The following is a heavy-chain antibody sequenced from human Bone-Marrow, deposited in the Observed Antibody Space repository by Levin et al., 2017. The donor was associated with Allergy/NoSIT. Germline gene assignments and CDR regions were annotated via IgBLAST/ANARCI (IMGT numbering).Heavy chain of an antibody. CDR3: ASLPFVSAPMEWALRR. Sequence: GESLKISCAASGFSLNTYALHWFRQAPGKGLEWVAVISNDGNDEAYADAVRGRFTLSRDHAKNTLFLHMNSLRSEDTAIYYCASLPFVSAPMEWALRRWGQGTLVAVSS. CDR1: GFSLNTYA. V-gene: IGHV3-30*04. D-gene: IGHD3-10*01. CDR2: ISNDGNDE. J-gene: IGHJ4*02.